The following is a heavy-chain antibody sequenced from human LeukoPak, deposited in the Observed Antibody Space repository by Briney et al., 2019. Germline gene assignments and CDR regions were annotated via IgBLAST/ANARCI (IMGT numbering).Heavy chain of an antibody. Sequence: SQTLSLASTVSGRSITGYYWSWIRQPPWKRLEWIGHMYYSASTNYNPSLKSRVTMSVDTSKHHFSLRLSSVTAADTGVYYCARLGPGDHAFDIWGRGTMVSDSS. CDR2: MYYSAST. V-gene: IGHV4-59*08. CDR1: GRSITGYY. D-gene: IGHD2-21*02. J-gene: IGHJ3*02. CDR3: ARLGPGDHAFDI.